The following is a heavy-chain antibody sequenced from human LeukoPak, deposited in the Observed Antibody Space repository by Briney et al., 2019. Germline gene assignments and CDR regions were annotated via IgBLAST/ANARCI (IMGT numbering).Heavy chain of an antibody. V-gene: IGHV4-31*03. CDR2: IYYSGST. D-gene: IGHD5-12*01. Sequence: SETLSLTCTVSGGSISSGGYYWSWIRQHPGKGLEWIGYIYYSGSTYYNPSLKSRVTISVDTSKNQFSLKLSSVTAADTAVYYCARGRAYSGYDFDYWGQGTLVTVSS. CDR3: ARGRAYSGYDFDY. J-gene: IGHJ4*02. CDR1: GGSISSGGYY.